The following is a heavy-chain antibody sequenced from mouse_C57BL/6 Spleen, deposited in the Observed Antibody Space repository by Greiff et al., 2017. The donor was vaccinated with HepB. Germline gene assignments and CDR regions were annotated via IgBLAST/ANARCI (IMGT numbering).Heavy chain of an antibody. V-gene: IGHV1-18*01. J-gene: IGHJ2*01. D-gene: IGHD2-4*01. CDR2: INPNNGGT. Sequence: EVQLQQSGPELVKPGASVKIPCKASGYTFTDYNMDWVKQSHGKSLEWIGDINPNNGGTIYNQKFQGKATLTVDKSSSTAYMELRSLTSEDTAVYDWARCPIYYDYDGGFDYWGQGTTLTVSS. CDR1: GYTFTDYN. CDR3: ARCPIYYDYDGGFDY.